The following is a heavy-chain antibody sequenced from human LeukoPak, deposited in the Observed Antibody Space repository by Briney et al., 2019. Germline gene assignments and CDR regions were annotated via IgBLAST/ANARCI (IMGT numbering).Heavy chain of an antibody. CDR1: GFTVSSNY. V-gene: IGHV3-66*01. J-gene: IGHJ4*02. D-gene: IGHD1-26*01. Sequence: GGSLRLSCAASGFTVSSNYMSWVRQAPGKGLEWVSVIYSGGSTYYADSVKGRFTISRDNSKNTLYLQMNSLRAEDTAVYYCAREVGATWGLSFDYWGQGTLVTVSS. CDR3: AREVGATWGLSFDY. CDR2: IYSGGST.